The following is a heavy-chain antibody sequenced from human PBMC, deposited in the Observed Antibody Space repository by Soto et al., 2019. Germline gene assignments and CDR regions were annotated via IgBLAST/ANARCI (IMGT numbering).Heavy chain of an antibody. Sequence: EVPLVESGGGLVQRGGSVRLSCAASGFTLSPYSMNWVRQAPRNGLEWISYISGSSNTINYADSVKGRFTISRDNTKNSLYLQMNSLRDEDTAVYYCARGFDLQYGMDVWGQGTTVTVSS. J-gene: IGHJ6*02. CDR1: GFTLSPYS. CDR2: ISGSSNTI. D-gene: IGHD3-10*01. V-gene: IGHV3-48*02. CDR3: ARGFDLQYGMDV.